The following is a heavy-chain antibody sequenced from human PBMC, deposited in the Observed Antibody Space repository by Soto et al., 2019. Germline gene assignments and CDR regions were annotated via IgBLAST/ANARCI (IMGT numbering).Heavy chain of an antibody. CDR3: ASGRNSGYDVYELPPY. D-gene: IGHD5-12*01. V-gene: IGHV1-3*01. CDR1: GYTFTSHT. CDR2: INAGNGNT. Sequence: QVHLVQSGAEVKKPGASVKVSCKASGYTFTSHTLHWVRQAPGQRLEWMGWINAGNGNTQYSQKFQGRVTITRDTSASTLYMDLSSLRSEDTALYYCASGRNSGYDVYELPPYWGQGTLVTVSS. J-gene: IGHJ4*02.